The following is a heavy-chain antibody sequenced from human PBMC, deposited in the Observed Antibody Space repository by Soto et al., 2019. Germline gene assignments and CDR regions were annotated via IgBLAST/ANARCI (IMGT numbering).Heavy chain of an antibody. CDR3: ARGRYGDY. J-gene: IGHJ4*02. CDR1: GYTFTSYG. Sequence: QVHLVQSGAEVKKPVASVKVSCKGSGYTFTSYGITWVRQAPGQGLEWMGWISAHNGNTDYAQKLQGRVTVTRDTSTSTAYMELRSLRSDDTAVYYCARGRYGDYWGQGALVTVSS. CDR2: ISAHNGNT. V-gene: IGHV1-18*01. D-gene: IGHD1-1*01.